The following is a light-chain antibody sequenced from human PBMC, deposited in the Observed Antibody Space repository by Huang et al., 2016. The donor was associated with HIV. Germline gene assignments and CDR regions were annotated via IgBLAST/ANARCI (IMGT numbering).Light chain of an antibody. V-gene: IGKV3-15*01. CDR3: QQYHKWPFT. CDR2: STS. CDR1: QSISGH. Sequence: EIVMTQSPATLSVSPGEGATFSCGASQSISGHLAWYQQIPCQAPRLLIYSTSTRATGIPARFRGSGSETEFTLTISSLQSEDFAVYYCQQYHKWPFTFGPGTKVEIK. J-gene: IGKJ3*01.